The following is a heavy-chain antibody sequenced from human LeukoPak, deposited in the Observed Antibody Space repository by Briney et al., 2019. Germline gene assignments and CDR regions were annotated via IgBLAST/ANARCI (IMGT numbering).Heavy chain of an antibody. J-gene: IGHJ5*02. CDR3: ARRPRMVASTNWFDP. Sequence: SETLSLTCTVSGGPIYSSSFYWDWVRQPPGMGLEWIGNIFYNGTTYYNPSLKSRVTISVDTSKNLFSLKLTSVTAADSAVYYCARRPRMVASTNWFDPWGQGTLVIVYS. D-gene: IGHD4/OR15-4a*01. V-gene: IGHV4-39*01. CDR2: IFYNGTT. CDR1: GGPIYSSSFY.